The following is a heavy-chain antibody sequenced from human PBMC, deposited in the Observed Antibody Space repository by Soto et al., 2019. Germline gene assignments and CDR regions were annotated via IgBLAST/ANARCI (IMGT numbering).Heavy chain of an antibody. D-gene: IGHD6-13*01. CDR3: VKEGQHLVLYWFDP. J-gene: IGHJ5*02. V-gene: IGHV3-64D*06. CDR2: IGSNGGRT. Sequence: PGGSLRLSCAASGFTFSNYAMHWVRQAPGKGLEYVSAIGSNGGRTYYADSVKGRFTISRDNSKNTLYLQMSSLRVEDTAVYYCVKEGQHLVLYWFDPWGQGTLVTVSS. CDR1: GFTFSNYA.